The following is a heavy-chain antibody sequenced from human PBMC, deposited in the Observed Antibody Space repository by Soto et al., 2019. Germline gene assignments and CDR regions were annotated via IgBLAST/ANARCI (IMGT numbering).Heavy chain of an antibody. CDR3: AHPRGYGVFDAVDI. J-gene: IGHJ3*02. Sequence: GGSLRLSCAASGFTFSTYAMNWVRQAPGKGLEWVSAISKTGVSTYYAESVRGRFTISRDNSINTLYLQMSGLRTEDTAVYYCAHPRGYGVFDAVDIWGQGTMVTVSS. CDR1: GFTFSTYA. V-gene: IGHV3-23*01. CDR2: ISKTGVST. D-gene: IGHD4-17*01.